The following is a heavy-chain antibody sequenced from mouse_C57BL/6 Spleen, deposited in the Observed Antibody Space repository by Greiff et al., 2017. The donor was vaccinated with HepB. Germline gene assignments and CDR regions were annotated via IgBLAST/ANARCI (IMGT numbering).Heavy chain of an antibody. J-gene: IGHJ2*01. CDR2: IDPSDSYT. V-gene: IGHV1-50*01. D-gene: IGHD1-1*01. Sequence: VQLQQPGAELVKPGASVKLSCKASGYTFTSYWMQWVKQRPGQGLEWIGEIDPSDSYTNYNQKFKGKATLTVDTSSSTAYMQLSSLTSEDSAVYYCASGRGGDYYGSSRDYWGQGTTLTVSS. CDR3: ASGRGGDYYGSSRDY. CDR1: GYTFTSYW.